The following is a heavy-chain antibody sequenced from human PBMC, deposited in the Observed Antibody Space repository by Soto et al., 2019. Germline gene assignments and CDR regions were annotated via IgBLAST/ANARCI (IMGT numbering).Heavy chain of an antibody. V-gene: IGHV3-33*01. CDR2: IWYDGSNK. D-gene: IGHD3-3*01. J-gene: IGHJ6*02. CDR3: ARGPGGYDFWSHRAISGMDV. CDR1: GFTFSSYG. Sequence: QVQLVESGGGVVQPGRSLRLSCAASGFTFSSYGMHWVRQAPGKGLEWVAVIWYDGSNKYYADSVKGRFTISRDNSKNTLYLQMNSLRAEDTAVYYCARGPGGYDFWSHRAISGMDVWGQGTTVTVSS.